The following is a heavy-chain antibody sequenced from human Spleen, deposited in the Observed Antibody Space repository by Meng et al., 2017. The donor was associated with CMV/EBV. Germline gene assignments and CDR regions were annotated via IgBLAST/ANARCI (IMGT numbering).Heavy chain of an antibody. V-gene: IGHV1-2*02. CDR3: ARHVRGSYYSCDY. D-gene: IGHD1-26*01. CDR1: GYTFTGYY. Sequence: ASVKVSCKASGYTFTGYYMHWVRQAPGQGLEWMGWINPNSGGTNYAQKFQDRVTMTRDTSISTAYMELTSLISDDTAAYYCARHVRGSYYSCDYWGQGTLVTVSS. CDR2: INPNSGGT. J-gene: IGHJ4*02.